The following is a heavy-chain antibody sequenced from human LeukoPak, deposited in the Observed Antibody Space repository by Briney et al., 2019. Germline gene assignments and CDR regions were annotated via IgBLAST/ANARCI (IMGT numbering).Heavy chain of an antibody. CDR1: GGTFISYA. CDR3: AREAEVGATFDY. CDR2: IIPIFGTA. D-gene: IGHD1-26*01. Sequence: SVKVSCKASGGTFISYAISWVRQAPGQGLEWMGGIIPIFGTANYAQKFQGRVTITADESTSTAYMELSSLRSEDTAVYYCAREAEVGATFDYWGQGTLVTVSS. V-gene: IGHV1-69*13. J-gene: IGHJ4*02.